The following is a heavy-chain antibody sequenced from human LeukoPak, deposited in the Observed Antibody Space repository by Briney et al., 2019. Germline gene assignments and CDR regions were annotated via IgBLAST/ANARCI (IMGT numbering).Heavy chain of an antibody. D-gene: IGHD5-18*01. Sequence: HGASVKVSCKASGYTFTSYGISWVRQAPGQGLEWMGWISAYNGNTNYAQKPQGRVTMTRDTSASTAYMELSSLRSEDTAVYYCARGPPYSYGYEEFDYWGQGTLVTVSS. CDR1: GYTFTSYG. CDR2: ISAYNGNT. V-gene: IGHV1-18*04. J-gene: IGHJ4*02. CDR3: ARGPPYSYGYEEFDY.